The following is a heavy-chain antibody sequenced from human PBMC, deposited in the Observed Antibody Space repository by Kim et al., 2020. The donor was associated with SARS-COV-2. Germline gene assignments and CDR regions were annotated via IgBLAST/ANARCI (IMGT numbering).Heavy chain of an antibody. CDR2: ISSSSDYI. Sequence: GGSLRLSCAASGFTFSTKNINWVRQAPGKGLEWVSSISSSSDYIYYADSVKGRFTISRDNAKNSLYLQMNSLRAEDTAIYYCTRARWTPNYYFDYWGQGTLVTVSS. V-gene: IGHV3-21*01. D-gene: IGHD2-15*01. CDR1: GFTFSTKN. CDR3: TRARWTPNYYFDY. J-gene: IGHJ4*02.